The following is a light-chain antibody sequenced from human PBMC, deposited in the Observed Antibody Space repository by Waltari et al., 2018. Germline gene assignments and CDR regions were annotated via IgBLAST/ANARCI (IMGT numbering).Light chain of an antibody. J-gene: IGLJ3*02. V-gene: IGLV2-11*01. CDR3: SSYAGSNNLGV. CDR2: DAP. CDR1: RSDVGAYDY. Sequence: QSALTQPRSVSGSPGQSVTISCTRTRSDVGAYDYVSWYQQRPGKAPQLPIYDAPERPSGVPDRFSGSKSGNTASLTVSGLQAEDEADYYCSSYAGSNNLGVFGGGTKLTVV.